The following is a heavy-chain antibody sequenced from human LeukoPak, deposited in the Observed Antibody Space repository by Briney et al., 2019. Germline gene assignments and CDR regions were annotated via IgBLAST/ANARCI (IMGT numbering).Heavy chain of an antibody. CDR2: IHHGGTT. V-gene: IGHV4-59*08. J-gene: IGHJ4*02. CDR3: ARLLAYSSELDY. CDR1: GGSISSYY. Sequence: SETLSHTCTVSGGSISSYYWSWIRQPPGKGLEWIGSIHHGGTTYYNPSLKSPVTISVDTSKNQFSLKLSSVTAADTAVYYCARLLAYSSELDYWGQGTLVTVSS. D-gene: IGHD6-25*01.